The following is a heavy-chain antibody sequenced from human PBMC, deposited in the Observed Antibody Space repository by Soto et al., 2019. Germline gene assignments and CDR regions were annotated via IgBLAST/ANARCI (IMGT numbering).Heavy chain of an antibody. CDR1: GYSFTSYW. Sequence: GESLKISCKGSGYSFTSYWISWVRQMPGKGLEWMGRIDPSDSYTNYSPSFQGHVTISADKSISTAYLQWSSLKASDTAMYYCAREGYNDPFYCYYGMDVWGQGTTVTVSS. CDR2: IDPSDSYT. CDR3: AREGYNDPFYCYYGMDV. D-gene: IGHD1-1*01. J-gene: IGHJ6*02. V-gene: IGHV5-10-1*01.